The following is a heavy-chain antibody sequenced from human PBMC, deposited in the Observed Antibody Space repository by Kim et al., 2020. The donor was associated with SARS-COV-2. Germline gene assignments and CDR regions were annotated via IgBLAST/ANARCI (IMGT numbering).Heavy chain of an antibody. J-gene: IGHJ3*02. V-gene: IGHV3-23*01. CDR3: AKCQYSYGSDAFDI. Sequence: AVTVKGRFPISRDSSKNTLCLQMNRLRSDDTALYYCAKCQYSYGSDAFDIWGQGTLVSVSS. D-gene: IGHD5-18*01.